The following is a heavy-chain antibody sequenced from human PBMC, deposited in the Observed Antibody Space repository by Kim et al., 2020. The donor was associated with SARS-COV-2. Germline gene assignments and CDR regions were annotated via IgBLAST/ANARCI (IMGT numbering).Heavy chain of an antibody. V-gene: IGHV1-69*13. CDR1: GGTFSSYA. D-gene: IGHD3-3*01. Sequence: SVKVSCKSSGGTFSSYAISWVRQAPGQGLEWMGGIIPIFGTANYAQKFQGRVTITADESTSTAYMELSSLRAEETAVYYCAGGLWTTLGWYYYYGMDVWGQGTTVTVSS. CDR2: IIPIFGTA. CDR3: AGGLWTTLGWYYYYGMDV. J-gene: IGHJ6*02.